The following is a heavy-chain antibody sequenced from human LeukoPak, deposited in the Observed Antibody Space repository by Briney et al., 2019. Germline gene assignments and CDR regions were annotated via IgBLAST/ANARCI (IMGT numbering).Heavy chain of an antibody. D-gene: IGHD2-8*02. J-gene: IGHJ4*02. CDR2: MNGDGSTI. Sequence: RGSLRLSCAASGFTFSNSWMHWVRQAPGKGLVWVSYMNGDGSTISHADSVKGRFTMSRDNAKNTLHLQMNSLRDDDTAVYFCVRGTRYWYGVDYWGRGTLVTVSS. V-gene: IGHV3-74*01. CDR3: VRGTRYWYGVDY. CDR1: GFTFSNSW.